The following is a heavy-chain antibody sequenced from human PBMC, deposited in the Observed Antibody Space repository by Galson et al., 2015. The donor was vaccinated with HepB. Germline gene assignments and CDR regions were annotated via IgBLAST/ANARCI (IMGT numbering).Heavy chain of an antibody. Sequence: CAISGDSVSSSSAGYYWIRQSPSRGLEYLGRTFYRSYWKTEYALSVASRLTITPDTSKNQFSLHLKSVTPDDAAVYFCTQSRHLGQGFHNWGQGIMVTVSS. V-gene: IGHV6-1*01. D-gene: IGHD6-25*01. CDR2: TFYRSYWKT. J-gene: IGHJ4*02. CDR3: TQSRHLGQGFHN. CDR1: GDSVSSSSAG.